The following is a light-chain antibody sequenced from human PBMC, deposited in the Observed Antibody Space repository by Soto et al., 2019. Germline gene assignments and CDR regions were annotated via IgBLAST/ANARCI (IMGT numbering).Light chain of an antibody. CDR3: AAWDDSLNGHV. J-gene: IGLJ3*02. CDR2: HDD. V-gene: IGLV1-36*01. CDR1: SSNIGNNA. Sequence: QSVLAQPPSVSDAPRQRVTISCSGSSSNIGNNAVNWYQQLPGKAPKLLIYHDDLLPSGVSDRFSGSKSGTSASLAISGLQSDDEADYYCAAWDDSLNGHVFGGGTKLTVL.